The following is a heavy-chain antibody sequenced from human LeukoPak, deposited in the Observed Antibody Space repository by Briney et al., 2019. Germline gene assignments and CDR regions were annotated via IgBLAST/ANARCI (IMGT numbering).Heavy chain of an antibody. J-gene: IGHJ4*02. Sequence: GGSLRLSCAASRFTISAFWMSWVRQAPGQGLEWVATINRDGSTKYYMDSVKGRFTISRDNGKNSLSLEMNSLRTEDTALYYCAKDSNTSGYSFGSWGQGTLVTVTS. CDR1: RFTISAFW. V-gene: IGHV3-7*03. D-gene: IGHD5-12*01. CDR3: AKDSNTSGYSFGS. CDR2: INRDGSTK.